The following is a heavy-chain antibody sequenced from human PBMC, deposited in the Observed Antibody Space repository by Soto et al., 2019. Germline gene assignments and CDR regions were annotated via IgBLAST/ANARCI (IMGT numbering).Heavy chain of an antibody. J-gene: IGHJ4*02. Sequence: PGGYLRISCAASRFTYSSYSMTWVRQAQGKGLEWVSSISSSSSYIYYADSVTGRFTISRDNAKHSLYLQMNSLRAEDTAVYYCGTGRKKRQGELVYGDQGXLVTIST. CDR2: ISSSSSYI. CDR3: GTGRKKRQGELVY. V-gene: IGHV3-21*01. CDR1: RFTYSSYS. D-gene: IGHD3-16*01.